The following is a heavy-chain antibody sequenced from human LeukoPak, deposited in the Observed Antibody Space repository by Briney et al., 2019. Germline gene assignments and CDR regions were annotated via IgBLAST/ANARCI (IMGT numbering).Heavy chain of an antibody. V-gene: IGHV3-7*01. J-gene: IGHJ4*02. CDR1: GFTFTGYW. Sequence: GGSLRLSCAASGFTFTGYWMSWVRQAPGKGLEWVANIKQDGSEKYYVDSVKGRFTISRDNSKNTLYLQMNSLRAEDTAVYYCAKDSGITQYYFDYWGQGTLVTVSS. CDR3: AKDSGITQYYFDY. CDR2: IKQDGSEK. D-gene: IGHD3-10*01.